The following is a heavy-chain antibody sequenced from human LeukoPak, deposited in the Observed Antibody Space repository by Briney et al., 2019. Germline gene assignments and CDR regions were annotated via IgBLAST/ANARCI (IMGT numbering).Heavy chain of an antibody. V-gene: IGHV3-30*18. CDR3: AKTKGYSYGYYFDY. D-gene: IGHD5-18*01. CDR2: MSYDGFNK. CDR1: GFTFSSYA. J-gene: IGHJ4*02. Sequence: GRSLRLSCAASGFTFSSYAMHWVRQPLGKGLEWVAVMSYDGFNKYYADSVKGRFTISRDNSKNTPYLQMNSLRAEDSAVYYCAKTKGYSYGYYFDYWGQGTLVTVSS.